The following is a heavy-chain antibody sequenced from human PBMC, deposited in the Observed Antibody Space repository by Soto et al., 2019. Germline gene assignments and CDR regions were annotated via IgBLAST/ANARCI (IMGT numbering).Heavy chain of an antibody. CDR2: IRSFDYRT. J-gene: IGHJ4*02. CDR1: GFAFRQYG. V-gene: IGHV3-23*01. D-gene: IGHD6-19*01. Sequence: PGRSLRLSCTASGFAFRQYGMSWVRQAPGKGLEWVSSIRSFDYRTNYADSVKGRFTISRDNSKSTLSLQMNSLRAEDTAVYYCAKDVESGWYEAFDYWGPGTLVTVSS. CDR3: AKDVESGWYEAFDY.